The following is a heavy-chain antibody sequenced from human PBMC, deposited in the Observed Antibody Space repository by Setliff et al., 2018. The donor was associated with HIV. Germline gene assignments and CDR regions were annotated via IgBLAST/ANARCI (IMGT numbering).Heavy chain of an antibody. V-gene: IGHV5-51*01. J-gene: IGHJ3*01. Sequence: GESLKISCKASGDKSMTYWIGWVRQMPGKGQEWMGIIFPGDSDTKYSPSFEGQVTISADKSINTAYLQWTSLRASDTAMYYCAKHMVRGAITGEAFDVWGQGTMVTVSS. CDR1: GDKSMTYW. CDR3: AKHMVRGAITGEAFDV. CDR2: IFPGDSDT. D-gene: IGHD3-10*01.